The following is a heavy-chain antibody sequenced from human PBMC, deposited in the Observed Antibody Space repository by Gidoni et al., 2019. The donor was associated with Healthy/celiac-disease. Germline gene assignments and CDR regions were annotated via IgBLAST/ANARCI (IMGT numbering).Heavy chain of an antibody. D-gene: IGHD1-7*01. J-gene: IGHJ4*02. CDR3: ARQTGTIDY. Sequence: QLQLQESGSGLVKPSETLSLTCHVSGGSISSSSYYGGWIRQPPWKGLEWLGSIYYSGSTYYNPSLKSRVTISVDTSKNQFSLKLSSVTAADTAVYYCARQTGTIDYWGQGTLVTVSS. V-gene: IGHV4-39*01. CDR2: IYYSGST. CDR1: GGSISSSSYY.